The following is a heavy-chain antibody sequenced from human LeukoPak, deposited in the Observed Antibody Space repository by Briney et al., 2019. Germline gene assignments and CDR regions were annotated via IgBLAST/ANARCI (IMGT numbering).Heavy chain of an antibody. CDR3: ARETYYYDSSGLSLYYYYGMDV. D-gene: IGHD3-22*01. CDR2: INSDGSST. Sequence: ETGGSLRLSCAASGFTFSSYWMHWVRQAPGKGLVRVSRINSDGSSTSYADSVKGRFTISRDNAKNTLYLQMNSLRAEDTAVYYCARETYYYDSSGLSLYYYYGMDVWGQGTTVTVSS. J-gene: IGHJ6*02. V-gene: IGHV3-74*01. CDR1: GFTFSSYW.